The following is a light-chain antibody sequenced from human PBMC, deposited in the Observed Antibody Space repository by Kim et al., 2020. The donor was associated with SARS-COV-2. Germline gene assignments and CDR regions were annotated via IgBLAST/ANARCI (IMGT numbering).Light chain of an antibody. CDR2: DVS. CDR1: SSDVGGYNY. V-gene: IGLV2-14*04. CDR3: SSYTSSSIS. Sequence: GQSITISCTGTSSDVGGYNYVSWYQQHPGKAPKLMIYDVSKRPSGVSNRFSGSKSGNTASLTISGLQAEDEADYYCSSYTSSSISFGGGTQLTVL. J-gene: IGLJ2*01.